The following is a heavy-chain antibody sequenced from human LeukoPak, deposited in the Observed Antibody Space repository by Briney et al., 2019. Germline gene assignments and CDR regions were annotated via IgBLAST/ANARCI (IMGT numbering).Heavy chain of an antibody. D-gene: IGHD3-10*01. CDR1: GYTFTGYY. CDR3: ARGGWVRGVITRNGLDY. CDR2: INPNSRDT. V-gene: IGHV1-2*02. Sequence: GASVKVSCKASGYTFTGYYMHWVRQAPGQGLEWMGWINPNSRDTNYAQKFQGRVTMTRDTSISTAYMELSRLRSDDTAVYYCARGGWVRGVITRNGLDYWGQGALVTVSS. J-gene: IGHJ4*02.